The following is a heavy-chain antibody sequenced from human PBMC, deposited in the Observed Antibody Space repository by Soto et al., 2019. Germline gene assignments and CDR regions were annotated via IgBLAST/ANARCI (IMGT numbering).Heavy chain of an antibody. J-gene: IGHJ4*02. CDR3: ARAATVTIPGIYDY. D-gene: IGHD4-17*01. CDR1: GFTVSSNY. Sequence: EVQLVETGGGLIQHGGSLRLSCAASGFTVSSNYMSWVRQAPGKGLEWVSVIYSGCSTYYADSVKGRFTISRDNSKNTLYLQMNSLRAEDTAVYYCARAATVTIPGIYDYWGQGTLVTVSS. V-gene: IGHV3-53*02. CDR2: IYSGCST.